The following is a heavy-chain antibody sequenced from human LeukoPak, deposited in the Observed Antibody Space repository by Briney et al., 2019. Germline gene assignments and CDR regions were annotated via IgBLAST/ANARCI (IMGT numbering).Heavy chain of an antibody. CDR3: ASGYYYDSSGYYY. Sequence: SETLSLTCAVSGGSLSSGGYSWSWLRQPPGKGLEWIGYIYYSGSTYYNPSLKSRVTISVDTSKNQFSLKLSSVTAADTAVYYCASGYYYDSSGYYYWGQGTLVTVSS. D-gene: IGHD3-22*01. CDR2: IYYSGST. CDR1: GGSLSSGGYS. J-gene: IGHJ4*02. V-gene: IGHV4-30-4*07.